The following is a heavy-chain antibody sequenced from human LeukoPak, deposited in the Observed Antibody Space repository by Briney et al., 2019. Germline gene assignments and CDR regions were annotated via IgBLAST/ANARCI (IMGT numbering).Heavy chain of an antibody. Sequence: SETLSLTCTVSGGSISSSSYYWGWIRQPPGKGLEWIGSIYYSGRTYYNPSLTSRVTISVDTAMKQCWLKLSAVTAADTAVYYCARVYPIVGDIGRYYFDYWGQGTLVTVSS. J-gene: IGHJ4*02. D-gene: IGHD1-26*01. CDR3: ARVYPIVGDIGRYYFDY. CDR1: GGSISSSSYY. CDR2: IYYSGRT. V-gene: IGHV4-39*07.